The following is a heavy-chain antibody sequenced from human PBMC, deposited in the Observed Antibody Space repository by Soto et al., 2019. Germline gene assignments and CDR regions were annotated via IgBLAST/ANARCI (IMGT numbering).Heavy chain of an antibody. CDR1: GGTFNIYT. CDR3: ARGVSGSYSSPLDR. J-gene: IGHJ5*02. D-gene: IGHD3-10*01. V-gene: IGHV1-69*13. Sequence: VASVKVSCKPSGGTFNIYTFNWVRQAPGQGLEWMGGIIPIFGTATYAQKFQGRVTITAEDATSTAYMEMRALRSEDTAVYYCARGVSGSYSSPLDRWGQGTLVTVSS. CDR2: IIPIFGTA.